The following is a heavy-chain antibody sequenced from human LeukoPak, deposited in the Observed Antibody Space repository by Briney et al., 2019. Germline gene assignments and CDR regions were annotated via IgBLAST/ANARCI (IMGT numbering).Heavy chain of an antibody. CDR1: GGSISSYY. J-gene: IGHJ6*02. D-gene: IGHD3-10*01. Sequence: PSETLSLTCTVSGGSISSYYWSWIRQPPGKGLEWIGYIYYSGSTNYNPSLKSRVTISVDTSKYQFSLKLSSVTAADTAVYYCARDRAPTRYGMDVWGQGTTVTVSS. CDR3: ARDRAPTRYGMDV. V-gene: IGHV4-59*01. CDR2: IYYSGST.